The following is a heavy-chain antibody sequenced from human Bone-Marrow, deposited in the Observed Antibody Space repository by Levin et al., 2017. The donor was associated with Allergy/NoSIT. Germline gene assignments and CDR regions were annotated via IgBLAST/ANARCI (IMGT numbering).Heavy chain of an antibody. CDR1: GVSITNYY. D-gene: IGHD3-16*01. J-gene: IGHJ6*02. V-gene: IGHV4-4*07. CDR3: ASVHYGWPHGMDV. Sequence: SETLSLTCNVSGVSITNYYWSWVRQPAGKRLEWIGRLFGAGGTDYNPSFKSRLSTSVDRSNNRFSLTLTSVTAADTGVYYCASVHYGWPHGMDVWGQGTTVTVSS. CDR2: LFGAGGT.